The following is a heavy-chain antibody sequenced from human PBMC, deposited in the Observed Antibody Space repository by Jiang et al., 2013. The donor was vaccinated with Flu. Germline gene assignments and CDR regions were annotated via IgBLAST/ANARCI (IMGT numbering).Heavy chain of an antibody. CDR3: ARGGRGYSSSWYHYYYGMDV. Sequence: LLKPSETLSLTCAVYGGSFSGYYWSWIRQPPGKGLEWIGEINHSGSTNYNPSLKSRVTISVDTSKNQFSLKLSSVTAADTAVYYCARGGRGYSSSWYHYYYGMDVWGPRDHGHRLL. CDR2: INHSGST. D-gene: IGHD6-13*01. V-gene: IGHV4-34*01. CDR1: GGSFSGYY. J-gene: IGHJ6*01.